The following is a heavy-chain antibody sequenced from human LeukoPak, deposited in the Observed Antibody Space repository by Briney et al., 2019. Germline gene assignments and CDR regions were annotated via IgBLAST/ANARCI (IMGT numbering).Heavy chain of an antibody. D-gene: IGHD3-22*01. Sequence: ASVKVSCKTSSYTFTTYGISWVRQAPGRGLEWMGWISAYNGNTNYAQKLQGRVTMTTDTSTSTAYMELSSLRSDDTAVYYCARGGRYYYDSSGYNTYWGQGTLVTVSS. CDR2: ISAYNGNT. CDR1: SYTFTTYG. V-gene: IGHV1-18*01. CDR3: ARGGRYYYDSSGYNTY. J-gene: IGHJ4*02.